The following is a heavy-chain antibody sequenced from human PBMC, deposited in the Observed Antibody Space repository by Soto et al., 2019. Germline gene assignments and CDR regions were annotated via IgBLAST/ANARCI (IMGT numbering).Heavy chain of an antibody. CDR2: IIPIFGTA. J-gene: IGHJ4*02. CDR1: GGTFSSYA. Sequence: ASVKVSCKASGGTFSSYAISWVRQAPGQGLEWMGGIIPIFGTANYAQKFQGRVTITADESTSTAYMELSSLRSEDTAVYYCASPGVLWFGELLYYYWGQGTLVTVSS. CDR3: ASPGVLWFGELLYYY. V-gene: IGHV1-69*13. D-gene: IGHD3-10*01.